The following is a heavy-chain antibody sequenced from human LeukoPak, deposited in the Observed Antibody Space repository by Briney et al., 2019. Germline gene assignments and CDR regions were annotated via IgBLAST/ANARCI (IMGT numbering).Heavy chain of an antibody. CDR3: AIHVDTAMVTNWFGP. V-gene: IGHV4-34*01. J-gene: IGHJ5*02. CDR2: INHSGST. CDR1: GGSFSGYY. Sequence: PSETLSLTCAVYGGSFSGYYWSWIRQPPGKGLEWIGEINHSGSTNYNPSLKSRVTISVDTSKNQFSLKLSSVSAADTAVYYCAIHVDTAMVTNWFGPWGRGTLVTVSS. D-gene: IGHD5-18*01.